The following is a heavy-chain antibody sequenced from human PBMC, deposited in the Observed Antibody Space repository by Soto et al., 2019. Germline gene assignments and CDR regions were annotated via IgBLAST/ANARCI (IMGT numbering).Heavy chain of an antibody. Sequence: GASVKVSCKASGYTFTSYGISWVRQAPGQGLEWMGWISAYNGNTNYAQKLQGRVTMTADTSTSTAYMELRSPRSDDTAVYYCAVQEADSSSYWGQGTLVTVSS. CDR3: AVQEADSSSY. D-gene: IGHD6-13*01. J-gene: IGHJ4*02. CDR2: ISAYNGNT. V-gene: IGHV1-18*01. CDR1: GYTFTSYG.